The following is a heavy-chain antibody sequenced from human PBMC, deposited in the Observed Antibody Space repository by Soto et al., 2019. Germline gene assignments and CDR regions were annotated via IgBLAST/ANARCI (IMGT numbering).Heavy chain of an antibody. CDR1: GGSINSVDYY. D-gene: IGHD5-18*01. CDR3: ARVQRDTAMGHFDY. V-gene: IGHV4-30-4*01. CDR2: TSYFGTT. Sequence: QVQLQESGPGLVKPSQTLSLICSVSGGSINSVDYYWSWIRQTPGKGLGWIGYTSYFGTTDYMPSLKSRVTMSVDTSKNQFSLKLSSVTAADTAVYYCARVQRDTAMGHFDYWGQGTLVVVSS. J-gene: IGHJ4*02.